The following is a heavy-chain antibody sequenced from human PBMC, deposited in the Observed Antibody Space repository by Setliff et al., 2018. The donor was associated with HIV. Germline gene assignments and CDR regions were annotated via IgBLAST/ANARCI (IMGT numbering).Heavy chain of an antibody. Sequence: GGSLRLSCVASGFNIEEYAMAWVRQVPGKGLEWVSSVSWNSVKIYYADSVKGRFTISRDNSKNTLYLQINSLRLEDTAVYYCTKDPTPTQLWFFSGYYSDYWGQGTQVTVSS. V-gene: IGHV3-9*01. CDR1: GFNIEEYA. CDR3: TKDPTPTQLWFFSGYYSDY. D-gene: IGHD5-18*01. J-gene: IGHJ4*02. CDR2: VSWNSVKI.